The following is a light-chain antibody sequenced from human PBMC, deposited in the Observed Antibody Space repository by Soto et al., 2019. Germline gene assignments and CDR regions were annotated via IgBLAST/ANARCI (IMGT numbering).Light chain of an antibody. V-gene: IGLV2-14*01. J-gene: IGLJ2*01. CDR2: AVS. CDR1: SSDVGSYNY. CDR3: SSYTRSSTLI. Sequence: QSVLTQPASVSGSPGQSITISCTGTSSDVGSYNYVSWYQQHPGKAPKLMIYAVSNRPSGVSNRFSGSKSGNTASLTISGLQAEDEADYYCSSYTRSSTLIFGGGTQLTVL.